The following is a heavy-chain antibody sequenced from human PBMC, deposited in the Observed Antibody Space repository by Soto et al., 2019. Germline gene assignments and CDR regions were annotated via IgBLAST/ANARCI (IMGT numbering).Heavy chain of an antibody. CDR3: ARIVVGATVDL. CDR1: GDSVSSDRYF. J-gene: IGHJ5*02. V-gene: IGHV4-61*01. CDR2: ISYTGDT. D-gene: IGHD1-26*01. Sequence: LSLTCSVSGDSVSSDRYFWTWIRQPPGKGLEWIAYISYTGDTNYNPSLKSRVTISVDTSRNQFSLTLTSVTAADTAVYFCARIVVGATVDLWGQGSLVTVSS.